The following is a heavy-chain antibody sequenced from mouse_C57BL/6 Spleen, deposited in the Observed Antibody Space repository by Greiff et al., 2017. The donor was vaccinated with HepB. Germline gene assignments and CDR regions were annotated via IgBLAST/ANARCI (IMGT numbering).Heavy chain of an antibody. CDR1: GYTFTSYG. CDR2: IYPRSGNT. Sequence: VQLQQSGAELARPGASVKLSCKASGYTFTSYGISWVKQRTGQGLEWIGEIYPRSGNTYYNEKFKGKATLTADKSSSTAYMELRSLTSEDSAVYVCARDDGSSLWYFDVWGTGTTVTVSS. CDR3: ARDDGSSLWYFDV. V-gene: IGHV1-81*01. D-gene: IGHD1-1*01. J-gene: IGHJ1*03.